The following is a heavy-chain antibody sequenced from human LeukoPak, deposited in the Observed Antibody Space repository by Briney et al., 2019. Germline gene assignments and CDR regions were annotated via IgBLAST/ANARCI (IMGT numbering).Heavy chain of an antibody. J-gene: IGHJ4*02. CDR2: INHSGST. V-gene: IGHV4-34*01. Sequence: SETLSLTCAVYGGSFSGYYWSWIRQPPGKGPEWIGEINHSGSTNYNPSLKSRVTISVDTSKNQFSLKLSSVTAADTAVYYCARGNGHGSGSYYFDYWGQGTLVTVSS. D-gene: IGHD3-10*01. CDR1: GGSFSGYY. CDR3: ARGNGHGSGSYYFDY.